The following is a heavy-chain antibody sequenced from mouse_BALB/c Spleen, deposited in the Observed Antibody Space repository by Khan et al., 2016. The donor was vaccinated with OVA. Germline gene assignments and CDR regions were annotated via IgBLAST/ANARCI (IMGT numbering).Heavy chain of an antibody. V-gene: IGHV1-4*01. CDR2: INPSNGYT. D-gene: IGHD2-14*01. Sequence: QVQLQQSGAELARPGASVKMSCKASGYTFTSYTIHWIKLRPGQGLEWIGYINPSNGYTNYNQKFKDKATLTADKSSTTAYMQLSSLTSDDSAVYNCVREGAYDRNDVWFAYWGQGTLVTVSA. CDR1: GYTFTSYT. J-gene: IGHJ3*01. CDR3: VREGAYDRNDVWFAY.